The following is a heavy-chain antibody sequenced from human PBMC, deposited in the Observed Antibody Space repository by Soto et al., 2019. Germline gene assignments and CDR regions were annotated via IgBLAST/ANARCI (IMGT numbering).Heavy chain of an antibody. Sequence: QLQLQESGPGLVKPSETLSLTCTVSGGSISSSSYYWGWIRQPPGKGLEWIGSIYYSGSTYYNPSLKSRVTISVDTSKNQFSLKLSSVTAADTAVYYCASSYYGSGSYYRRYFDLWGRGTLVTVSS. CDR2: IYYSGST. V-gene: IGHV4-39*01. J-gene: IGHJ2*01. CDR3: ASSYYGSGSYYRRYFDL. CDR1: GGSISSSSYY. D-gene: IGHD3-10*01.